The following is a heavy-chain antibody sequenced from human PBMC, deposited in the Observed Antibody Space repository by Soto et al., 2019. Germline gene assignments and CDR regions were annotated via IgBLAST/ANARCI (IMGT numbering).Heavy chain of an antibody. CDR3: ARDRIHYGSGNYYYYGMDV. Sequence: GGSLRLSCAASGFTVGSNYMSWVRQAPGKGLEWVSVIYSGGSTYYADSVKGRFTISRDNSKNTLYLQMNSLRAEDTAVYYCARDRIHYGSGNYYYYGMDVWGQGTTVTFSS. D-gene: IGHD3-10*01. V-gene: IGHV3-53*01. J-gene: IGHJ6*02. CDR2: IYSGGST. CDR1: GFTVGSNY.